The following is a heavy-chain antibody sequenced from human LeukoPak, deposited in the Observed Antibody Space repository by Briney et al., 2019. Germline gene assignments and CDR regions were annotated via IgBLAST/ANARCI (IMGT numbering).Heavy chain of an antibody. Sequence: SQTLSLTCAVSGGSISSSNWWSWVRQPPGKGLEWIGYIYYSGSTYYNPSLKSRVTISVDTSKNQFSLKLSSVTAADTAVYYCARWYSGYDRCFDYWGQGTLVTVSS. V-gene: IGHV4-30-4*01. CDR1: GGSISSSNW. CDR2: IYYSGST. CDR3: ARWYSGYDRCFDY. D-gene: IGHD5-12*01. J-gene: IGHJ4*02.